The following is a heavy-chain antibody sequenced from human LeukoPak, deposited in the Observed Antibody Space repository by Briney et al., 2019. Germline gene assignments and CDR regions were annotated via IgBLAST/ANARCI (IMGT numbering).Heavy chain of an antibody. V-gene: IGHV4-38-2*01. CDR3: ATTTVVTRDFDY. D-gene: IGHD4-23*01. Sequence: SETLSLTCAVSGYSIRSAYYWGWIRQPPGKGLEWLGSIYHIGTTYHNPSLKSRVTISLNTSKSQFSLKLTSVTAADTAVYYCATTTVVTRDFDYWGQGTLVTVSS. CDR1: GYSIRSAYY. CDR2: IYHIGTT. J-gene: IGHJ4*02.